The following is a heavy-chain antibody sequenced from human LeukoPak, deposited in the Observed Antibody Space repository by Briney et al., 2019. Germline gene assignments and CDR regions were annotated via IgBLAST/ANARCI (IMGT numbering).Heavy chain of an antibody. J-gene: IGHJ4*02. D-gene: IGHD5-18*01. CDR2: IYSGGST. V-gene: IGHV3-53*01. CDR3: ARALRGYSYVLDY. CDR1: AFTVSSNY. Sequence: PRGSLRLPCAASAFTVSSNYMSWVRQAPGKGLEWVSVIYSGGSTYYADSVKGRFTISRDNSKNTLYLQMNNLRAEDTAVYYCARALRGYSYVLDYWGQGTLVTVSS.